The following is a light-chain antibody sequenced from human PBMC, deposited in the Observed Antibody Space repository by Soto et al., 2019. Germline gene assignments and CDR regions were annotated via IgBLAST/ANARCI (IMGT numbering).Light chain of an antibody. V-gene: IGKV1-8*01. CDR2: AAS. CDR3: QQYYSYPIT. J-gene: IGKJ5*01. Sequence: RMTQSPASFSASTGDRVTITCRASQGISSYLAWYQQKPGKAPKLLIYAASTLQSGVPSRFSGSGSGTDFTLTISCLQSEDFATYYCQQYYSYPITFGQGTRLEIK. CDR1: QGISSY.